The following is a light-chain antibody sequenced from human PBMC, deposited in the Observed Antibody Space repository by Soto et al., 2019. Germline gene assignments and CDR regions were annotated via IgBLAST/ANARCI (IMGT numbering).Light chain of an antibody. Sequence: DIQMTQSTSSLSASVGDRVTITCQASQDISNYLNWYQQKPGKAPKLLIYDASNLETGVPSRFSGSGSGTDFTFTISSLQPEDIETYYCQQYDNLPLTFGGGTKVEI. CDR2: DAS. CDR1: QDISNY. J-gene: IGKJ4*01. CDR3: QQYDNLPLT. V-gene: IGKV1-33*01.